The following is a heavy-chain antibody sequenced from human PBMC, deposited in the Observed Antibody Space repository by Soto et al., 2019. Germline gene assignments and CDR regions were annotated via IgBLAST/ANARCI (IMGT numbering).Heavy chain of an antibody. Sequence: GGSLRLSCAASGFTFSSYSMNWVRQAPGKGLEWVSSISSSSSYIYYADSVKGRFTISRDNAKNSLYLQMNSLRAEDTAVYYCARGSSGPRGWFDPWGQGTLVTVSS. CDR2: ISSSSSYI. CDR3: ARGSSGPRGWFDP. V-gene: IGHV3-21*01. CDR1: GFTFSSYS. J-gene: IGHJ5*02. D-gene: IGHD3-10*01.